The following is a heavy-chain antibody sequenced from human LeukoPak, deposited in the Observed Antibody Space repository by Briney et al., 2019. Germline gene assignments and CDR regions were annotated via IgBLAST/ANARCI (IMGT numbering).Heavy chain of an antibody. CDR3: ARGIASSIPCWFDP. CDR1: GFTVSSNY. CDR2: IYSGGST. Sequence: TGGSLRLSCAASGFTVSSNYMSWVRQAPGKGLEWVSVIYSGGSTYYADSVKGRFTISRDNSKNTPYLQMNTLRSEDTAVYYCARGIASSIPCWFDPWGQGTLVTVSS. J-gene: IGHJ5*02. V-gene: IGHV3-53*01. D-gene: IGHD2-2*02.